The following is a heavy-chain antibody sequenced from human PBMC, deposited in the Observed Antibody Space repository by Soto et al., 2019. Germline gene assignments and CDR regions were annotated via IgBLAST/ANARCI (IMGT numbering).Heavy chain of an antibody. D-gene: IGHD6-13*01. J-gene: IGHJ4*02. CDR2: SHQSGNT. CDR3: ATRDSSRFY. Sequence: QVQLQESGPGLVKPSGTLSLTCAGSDVAITSHDWWTWVRQPPGKGLEWIGESHQSGNTNYNSSLESRVTISVDKSKNQFSLKLTSVTVADTSVYYCATRDSSRFYWGQGTLVTVSS. CDR1: DVAITSHDW. V-gene: IGHV4-4*02.